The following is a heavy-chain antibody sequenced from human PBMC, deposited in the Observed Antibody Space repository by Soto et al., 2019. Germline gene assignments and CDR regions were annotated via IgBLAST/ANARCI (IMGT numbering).Heavy chain of an antibody. J-gene: IGHJ3*02. CDR1: GGTFSSYT. Sequence: QVQLVQSGAEVKKPGSSVKVSCKASGGTFSSYTISWVRQAPGQGLEWMGRIIPILGIANYAQKFQGRVTITADKSTSTAYMDLSSLRSEDTAVYYCARGAGTDAFDIWGQGTMVTVSS. CDR3: ARGAGTDAFDI. D-gene: IGHD6-19*01. CDR2: IIPILGIA. V-gene: IGHV1-69*02.